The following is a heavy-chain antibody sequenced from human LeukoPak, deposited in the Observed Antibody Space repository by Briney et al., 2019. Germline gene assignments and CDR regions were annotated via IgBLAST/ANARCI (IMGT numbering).Heavy chain of an antibody. CDR2: TYYRSKWYN. CDR1: GDSVSSNSAA. V-gene: IGHV6-1*01. D-gene: IGHD6-19*01. J-gene: IGHJ6*02. CDR3: ARDRHSSGWDPGYYYGMDV. Sequence: SQTLSLTCAISGDSVSSNSAAWNWIRQSPSRGLEWLGRTYYRSKWYNDYAVSVKSRITINPDTSKNQFSLQLNSVTPEDTAVYYCARDRHSSGWDPGYYYGMDVWGQGTTVTVSS.